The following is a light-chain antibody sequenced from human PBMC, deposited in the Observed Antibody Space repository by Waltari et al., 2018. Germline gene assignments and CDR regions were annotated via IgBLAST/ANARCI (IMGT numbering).Light chain of an antibody. Sequence: QPALTQPASVSGSPGPSITIPCTGTSSDVGGFDYVPWYQQLPGEAPRLMIYDVTQRPSGVSNRFSGSKSGNTASLAISGLQAEDEGDYYCISYTSSSTYVFGGGTRLTVL. CDR3: ISYTSSSTYV. CDR1: SSDVGGFDY. V-gene: IGLV2-14*03. CDR2: DVT. J-gene: IGLJ3*02.